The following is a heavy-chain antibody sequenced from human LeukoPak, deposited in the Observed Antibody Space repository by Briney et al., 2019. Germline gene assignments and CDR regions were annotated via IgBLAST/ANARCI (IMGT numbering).Heavy chain of an antibody. CDR3: SGSGNYYYYGMDV. Sequence: SESLSVTCAVSGGSISRGGYYWSWIRQHPGKGLEWIGYIYYSGSTYYNPSLKSRVNISVDTSKNQFSLKLSSVTAADTAVYYCSGSGNYYYYGMDVWGPGTTVTVSS. CDR2: IYYSGST. J-gene: IGHJ6*02. D-gene: IGHD3-10*01. V-gene: IGHV4-31*11. CDR1: GGSISRGGYY.